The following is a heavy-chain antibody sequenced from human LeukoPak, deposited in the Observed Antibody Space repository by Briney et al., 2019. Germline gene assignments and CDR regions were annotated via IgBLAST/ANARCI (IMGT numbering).Heavy chain of an antibody. CDR3: AREDYDILTGPHLDV. D-gene: IGHD3-9*01. CDR1: GGSISSHY. Sequence: PSETLSLTCTVSGGSISSHYWSWIRQPPGKGLEWIGNIYYSGSTNYNPSLKSRVTISVDTSKNQFSLKLSSVTAADTAVYYCAREDYDILTGPHLDVWGQGTTVTVSS. J-gene: IGHJ6*02. V-gene: IGHV4-59*11. CDR2: IYYSGST.